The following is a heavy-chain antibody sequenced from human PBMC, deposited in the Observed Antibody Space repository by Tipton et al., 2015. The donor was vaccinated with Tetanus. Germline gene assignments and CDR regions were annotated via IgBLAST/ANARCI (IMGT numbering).Heavy chain of an antibody. CDR1: GFIFTEFS. D-gene: IGHD1-20*01. CDR3: ARDPQYITGDAFDI. CDR2: ISHSGGTK. J-gene: IGHJ3*02. Sequence: SLRLSCEASGFIFTEFSFNWVRQAPGKGLEWISYISHSGGTKYYADSVKGRFTISRDNSKNTLYLQMNSLRAEDTAVYYCARDPQYITGDAFDIWGQGTMVTVSS. V-gene: IGHV3-48*01.